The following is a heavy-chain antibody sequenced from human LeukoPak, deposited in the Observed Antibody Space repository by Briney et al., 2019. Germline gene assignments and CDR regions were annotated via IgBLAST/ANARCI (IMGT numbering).Heavy chain of an antibody. D-gene: IGHD2-15*01. J-gene: IGHJ4*02. CDR1: GFTFSSYS. V-gene: IGHV3-48*01. Sequence: GGSLRLSCAASGFTFSSYSMNWVRQAPGKGLEWVSYISSSSSTIYYADSVKGRFLISRDNSKDTLYLQMNRLRAEDTARYYCAKGGTDSCYTGNAYWGQGALVTVSS. CDR3: AKGGTDSCYTGNAY. CDR2: ISSSSSTI.